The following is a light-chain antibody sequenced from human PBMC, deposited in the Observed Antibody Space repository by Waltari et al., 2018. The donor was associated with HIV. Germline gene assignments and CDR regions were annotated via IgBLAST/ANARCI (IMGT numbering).Light chain of an antibody. CDR2: DVS. CDR3: SSYTTSSTYV. Sequence: QSALTQPASVSGSPGQSSTISCPGPFTDVDGYNTSSRSQQHPGKAPKLMIYDVSNRPSGVSDRFSGSKSGNTASLTISGLQAEDEADYYCSSYTTSSTYVFGTGTKVTVL. CDR1: FTDVDGYNT. J-gene: IGLJ1*01. V-gene: IGLV2-14*03.